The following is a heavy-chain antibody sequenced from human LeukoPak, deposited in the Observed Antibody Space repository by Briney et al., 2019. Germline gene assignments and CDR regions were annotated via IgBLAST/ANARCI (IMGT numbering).Heavy chain of an antibody. CDR1: GASLNDYY. V-gene: IGHV4-59*12. J-gene: IGHJ4*02. D-gene: IGHD6-13*01. CDR2: IRSSGSA. CDR3: ARDYGYPSSWFDY. Sequence: SETLSLTCTVSGASLNDYYWSWIRQPPGKALEWIGFIRSSGSANSNPSLTSRVTISIDTSKNQFSLKLSSVTAADTAVYYCARDYGYPSSWFDYWGQGTLVTVSS.